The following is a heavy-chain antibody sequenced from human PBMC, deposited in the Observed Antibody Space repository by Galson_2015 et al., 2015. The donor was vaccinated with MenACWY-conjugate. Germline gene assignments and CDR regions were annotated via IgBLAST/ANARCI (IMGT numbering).Heavy chain of an antibody. D-gene: IGHD3-22*01. CDR1: GFTFSAYN. J-gene: IGHJ4*02. V-gene: IGHV3-48*04. CDR2: ISRSSDSI. Sequence: ALSLSGAASGFTFSAYNMNWVRQAPGKGLEWISFISRSSDSIHSAGSLKVRFTIARDNTKNSLSLLMNSLRVEDTAVYYCLSSGAQPGHYWGQGTLVTVSS. CDR3: LSSGAQPGHY.